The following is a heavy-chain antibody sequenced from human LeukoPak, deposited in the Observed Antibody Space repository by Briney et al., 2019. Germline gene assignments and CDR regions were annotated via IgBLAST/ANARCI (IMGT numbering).Heavy chain of an antibody. CDR3: ARQVMTDWFDP. Sequence: PSETLSLTSTVSGGSISSYYWSWNRQPPGKGLEWIGYIYTSGSTNYNPSLKSRVTISVDTSKNQFSLKLSSVTAADTAVYYCARQVMTDWFDPWGQGTLVTVSS. D-gene: IGHD2-8*01. CDR1: GGSISSYY. V-gene: IGHV4-4*09. CDR2: IYTSGST. J-gene: IGHJ5*02.